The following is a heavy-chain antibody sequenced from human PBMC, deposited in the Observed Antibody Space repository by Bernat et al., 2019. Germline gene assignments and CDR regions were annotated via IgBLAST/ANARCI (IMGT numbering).Heavy chain of an antibody. V-gene: IGHV3-30-3*01. CDR2: LSHDGSKK. Sequence: QVQLVESGGGVVQPGRSLRLSCAASGFTLIPYALYWVRQAPGKGLEWVAALSHDGSKKYYTDSVKGRFTISRDNAKNSLYLQMNSLRAEDTAVYYCARDRERCLYWGQGTLVTVSS. CDR1: GFTLIPYA. J-gene: IGHJ4*02. D-gene: IGHD4-17*01. CDR3: ARDRERCLY.